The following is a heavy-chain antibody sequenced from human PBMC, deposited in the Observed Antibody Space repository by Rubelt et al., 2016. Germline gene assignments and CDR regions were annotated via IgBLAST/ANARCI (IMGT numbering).Heavy chain of an antibody. V-gene: IGHV3-23*01. D-gene: IGHD6-13*01. Sequence: ISGTDAGTYYADSVKGRFTISRDNSKNNLYLQMNSLRAEDTAVYYCAKHIAAPPFDYWGQGTLVTVSS. J-gene: IGHJ4*02. CDR3: AKHIAAPPFDY. CDR2: ISGTDAGT.